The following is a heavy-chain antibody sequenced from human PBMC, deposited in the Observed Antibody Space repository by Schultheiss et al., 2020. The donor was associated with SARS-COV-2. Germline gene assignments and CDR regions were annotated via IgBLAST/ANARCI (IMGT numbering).Heavy chain of an antibody. Sequence: GGSLRLFCAASGFIFSNAWMGWVRQAPGKGLEWVGHIKSKTDGGTTDYAAPVKGRFTVSRDDSKNTLYLQMNSLKTEDTAVYYCTTSRWGGYYFDYWGQGTLVTVSS. CDR2: IKSKTDGGTT. CDR1: GFIFSNAW. V-gene: IGHV3-15*01. D-gene: IGHD6-19*01. CDR3: TTSRWGGYYFDY. J-gene: IGHJ4*02.